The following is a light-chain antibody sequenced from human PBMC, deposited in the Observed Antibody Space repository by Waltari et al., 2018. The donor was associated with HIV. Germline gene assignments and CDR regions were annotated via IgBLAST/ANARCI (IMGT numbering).Light chain of an antibody. CDR3: QSYDSSLSGSKV. J-gene: IGLJ3*02. CDR2: GNS. Sequence: QSVLTQPPSLSGAPGQRVTIPSTGTSPNTAAGSASPWSQQLPGTAPKLLIYGNSNRPSGVPDRFSGSKSGTSASLAITGLQAEDEADYYCQSYDSSLSGSKVFGGGTKLTVL. V-gene: IGLV1-40*01. CDR1: SPNTAAGSA.